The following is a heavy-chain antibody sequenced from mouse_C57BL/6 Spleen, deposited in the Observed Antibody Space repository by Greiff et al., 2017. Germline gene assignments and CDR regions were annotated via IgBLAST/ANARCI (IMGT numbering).Heavy chain of an antibody. CDR3: TTFYYGNSFAY. D-gene: IGHD2-1*01. Sequence: VQLQQSGAELVRPGASVKLSCTASGFNIKDYYMHWVKQRPEQGLEWIGRIDPEDGDTEYAPKFQGKATMTADTSSNTAYLQLSSLTSEDTAVYYCTTFYYGNSFAYWGQGTLVTVSA. V-gene: IGHV14-1*01. J-gene: IGHJ3*01. CDR2: IDPEDGDT. CDR1: GFNIKDYY.